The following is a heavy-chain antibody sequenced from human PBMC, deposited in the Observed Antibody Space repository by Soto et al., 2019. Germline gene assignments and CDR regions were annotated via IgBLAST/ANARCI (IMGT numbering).Heavy chain of an antibody. Sequence: SETLSLTCTVSGGSISSSSYYWGWIRQPPGKGLEWIGSIYYSGSTYYNPSLKSRVTISVDTSKNQFSLKLSSVTAADTAVYYCAGDIVVVPADAFDIWGQGTMVTVSS. CDR1: GGSISSSSYY. CDR2: IYYSGST. V-gene: IGHV4-39*07. D-gene: IGHD2-2*01. CDR3: AGDIVVVPADAFDI. J-gene: IGHJ3*02.